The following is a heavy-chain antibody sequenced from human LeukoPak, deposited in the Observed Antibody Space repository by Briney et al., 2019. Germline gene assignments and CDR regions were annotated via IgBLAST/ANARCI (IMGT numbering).Heavy chain of an antibody. CDR3: ARGPKYYDFWSGYPYRNDAFDI. J-gene: IGHJ3*02. V-gene: IGHV4-59*12. CDR1: GGSMSPYH. Sequence: PSETLSLTCTVSGGSMSPYHWGWIRQPPGKGLEWTGYIYYSGSTNYNPSLNSRVTISVDTSKNQFSLKLSSVTAADTAVYYCARGPKYYDFWSGYPYRNDAFDIWGQGTMVTVSS. CDR2: IYYSGST. D-gene: IGHD3-3*01.